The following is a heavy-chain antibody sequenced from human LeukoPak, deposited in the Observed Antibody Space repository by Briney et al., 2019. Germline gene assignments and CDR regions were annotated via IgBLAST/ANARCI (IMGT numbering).Heavy chain of an antibody. V-gene: IGHV3-48*03. D-gene: IGHD2-2*02. CDR1: GFTFSSYE. CDR3: ARERMTDCSSTSCYIAFFDY. J-gene: IGHJ4*02. Sequence: PGGSLRLSRAASGFTFSSYEMNWVRQAPGKGLEWVSYISSSGSTIYYADSVKGRFTISRDNAKNSLYLQMNSLRAEDTAVYYCARERMTDCSSTSCYIAFFDYWGQGALVTVSS. CDR2: ISSSGSTI.